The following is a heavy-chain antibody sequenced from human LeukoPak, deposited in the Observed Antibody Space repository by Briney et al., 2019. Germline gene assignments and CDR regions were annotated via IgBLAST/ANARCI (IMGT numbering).Heavy chain of an antibody. J-gene: IGHJ4*02. CDR3: ARGRRDDYVWGSYRPFGY. D-gene: IGHD3-16*02. Sequence: SETLSLTCAVYGGSFSGYYWSWIRQPPGKGLEWIGEINHSGSTNYNPSLKSRVTISVDTSKNQFSLKLSSVTAADTAVYYCARGRRDDYVWGSYRPFGYWGQGTLVTVSS. CDR1: GGSFSGYY. CDR2: INHSGST. V-gene: IGHV4-34*01.